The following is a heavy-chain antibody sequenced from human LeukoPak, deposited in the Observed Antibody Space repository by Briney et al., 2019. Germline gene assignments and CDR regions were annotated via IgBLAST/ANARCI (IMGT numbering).Heavy chain of an antibody. CDR3: AREIKLCSSTSCYAFDI. Sequence: GGPLRLSCAASGFTFSSYSMNWVRQAPGKGLEWVSSISSSSSYIYYADSVKGRFTISRDNAKNSLYLQMNSLRAEDTAVYYCAREIKLCSSTSCYAFDIWGRGTMVTVSS. CDR2: ISSSSSYI. V-gene: IGHV3-21*01. J-gene: IGHJ3*02. D-gene: IGHD2-2*01. CDR1: GFTFSSYS.